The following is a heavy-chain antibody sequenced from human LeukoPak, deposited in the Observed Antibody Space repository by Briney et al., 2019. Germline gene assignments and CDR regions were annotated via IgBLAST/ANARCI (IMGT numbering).Heavy chain of an antibody. J-gene: IGHJ6*02. Sequence: GGSLRLSCAASGFTFSSYWMSWVRQAPGKGLEWVANIKQDGSEKYYVDSVKGRFTISRDNAKNSLYLQMNSLRAEDTAVYYCARGYCSSTSCFPALDYYGMNVWGQGTTVTVSS. CDR3: ARGYCSSTSCFPALDYYGMNV. V-gene: IGHV3-7*04. D-gene: IGHD2-2*01. CDR1: GFTFSSYW. CDR2: IKQDGSEK.